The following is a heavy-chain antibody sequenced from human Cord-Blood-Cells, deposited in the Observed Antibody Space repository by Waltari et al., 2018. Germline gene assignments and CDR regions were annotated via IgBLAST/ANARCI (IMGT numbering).Heavy chain of an antibody. CDR1: GFTFDDYA. J-gene: IGHJ3*02. CDR3: AKFEAAMDAFDI. Sequence: EVQLVESGGGLVQPGRSLRLSCAASGFTFDDYAMHWVRQAPGKGLEWGSGISWNSGSIGYADSVKGRFTISRDNAKNSLYLQMNSLRAEDTALYYCAKFEAAMDAFDIWGQGTMVTVSS. D-gene: IGHD2-2*01. V-gene: IGHV3-9*01. CDR2: ISWNSGSI.